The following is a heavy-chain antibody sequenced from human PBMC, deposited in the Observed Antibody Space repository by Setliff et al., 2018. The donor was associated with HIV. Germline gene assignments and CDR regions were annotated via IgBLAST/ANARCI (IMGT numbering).Heavy chain of an antibody. D-gene: IGHD1-26*01. CDR3: AREDGSYDGGRGAFEI. J-gene: IGHJ3*02. Sequence: AASVKVSCKSSGGTFINYAFCWVRQAPGKGLEWMGRIIPIFETTDYAQKFQGRVTITADKSTSTAYLELSSLRSEDTAVYYCAREDGSYDGGRGAFEIWGQGTMLTVS. CDR2: IIPIFETT. CDR1: GGTFINYA. V-gene: IGHV1-69*06.